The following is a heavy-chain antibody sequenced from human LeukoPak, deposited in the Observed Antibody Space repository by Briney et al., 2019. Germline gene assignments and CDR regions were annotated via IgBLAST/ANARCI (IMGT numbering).Heavy chain of an antibody. J-gene: IGHJ6*03. CDR1: GFTFSSYE. V-gene: IGHV3-21*01. D-gene: IGHD5-18*01. CDR2: ISSSSSYI. CDR3: ARGRYSYGQDYYYYYYMDV. Sequence: GGSLRLPCAASGFTFSSYEMNWVRQAPGKGLEWVSSISSSSSYIYYADSVKGRFTISRDNAKNSLYLQMNSLRAEDTAVYYCARGRYSYGQDYYYYYYMDVWGKGTTVTISS.